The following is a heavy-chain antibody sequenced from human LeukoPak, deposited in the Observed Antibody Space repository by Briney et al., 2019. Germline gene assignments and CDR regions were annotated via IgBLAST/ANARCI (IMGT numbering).Heavy chain of an antibody. V-gene: IGHV1-18*01. J-gene: IGHJ6*04. D-gene: IGHD2-2*01. Sequence: GASVKVSCKASGGTFSSYAISWVRQAPGQGLEWMGWISAYNGNTNYAQKLQGRVTMTTDTSTSTAYMELRSLRSDDTAVYYCARDGTRGYCSSTSCPYYYYGMDVWGKGTTVTVSS. CDR1: GGTFSSYA. CDR3: ARDGTRGYCSSTSCPYYYYGMDV. CDR2: ISAYNGNT.